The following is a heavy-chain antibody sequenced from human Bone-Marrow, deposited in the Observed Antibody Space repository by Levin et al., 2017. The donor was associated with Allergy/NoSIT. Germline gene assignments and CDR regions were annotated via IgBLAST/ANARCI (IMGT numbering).Heavy chain of an antibody. J-gene: IGHJ6*02. Sequence: AGGSLRLSCAASEFIVNTNYMSWVRQAPGKGLEWVSVTYPGESSYYVDSVMGRFSVSVDISKNTLYLQMNSLRAEDTAVYYCARQSSLFYNHGSTVDVWGHGTTVTVSS. D-gene: IGHD3-10*01. V-gene: IGHV3-66*04. CDR3: ARQSSLFYNHGSTVDV. CDR2: TYPGESS. CDR1: EFIVNTNY.